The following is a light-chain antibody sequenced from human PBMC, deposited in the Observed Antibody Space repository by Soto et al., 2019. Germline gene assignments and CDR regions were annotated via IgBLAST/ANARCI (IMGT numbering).Light chain of an antibody. Sequence: EIVLTQSPGTLSLSPGERATLSCRASQSVPSTYLAWYQQRPGQAPRLLIYGVSTRAPGIPDRFSGSGSGTDFTLTISSLQSEDFAVYYCQQRSSWPPITFGQGTRLEIK. J-gene: IGKJ5*01. V-gene: IGKV3D-20*02. CDR3: QQRSSWPPIT. CDR2: GVS. CDR1: QSVPSTY.